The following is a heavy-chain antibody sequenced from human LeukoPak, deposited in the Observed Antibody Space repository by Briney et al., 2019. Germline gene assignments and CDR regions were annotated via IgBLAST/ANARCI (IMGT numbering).Heavy chain of an antibody. V-gene: IGHV4-30-2*01. CDR3: ARVQPGSSRLPDS. J-gene: IGHJ4*02. Sequence: PSETLSLTCTVSGGSISSGGYYWSWIRQPPGKGLEWIGYIYHSGSTYYNPSLKSRVTISVDKSKNQFSLNLSSVTAADTAVYYCARVQPGSSRLPDSWGQGTLVTVSS. CDR1: GGSISSGGYY. CDR2: IYHSGST. D-gene: IGHD1-14*01.